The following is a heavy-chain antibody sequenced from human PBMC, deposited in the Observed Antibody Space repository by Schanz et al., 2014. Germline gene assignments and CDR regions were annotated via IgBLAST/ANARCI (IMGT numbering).Heavy chain of an antibody. V-gene: IGHV3-23*01. D-gene: IGHD3-22*01. CDR3: AKDISDTSGKDDY. CDR2: IGVDGTTT. CDR1: GFAFSSYG. J-gene: IGHJ4*02. Sequence: DVQLLESGGGLVQPGGSLRLSCLASGFAFSSYGMNWLRQAPGKGLEWVSVIGVDGTTTYYADSVKGRFTISRDNSKNTVHLQMNSLRAEDTAVYYCAKDISDTSGKDDYWGQGTLVAVSS.